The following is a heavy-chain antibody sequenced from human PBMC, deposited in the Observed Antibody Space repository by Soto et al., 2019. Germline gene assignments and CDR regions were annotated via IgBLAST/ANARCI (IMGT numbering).Heavy chain of an antibody. CDR1: GYNFNQYY. V-gene: IGHV1-46*02. J-gene: IGHJ4*02. CDR3: ARGPDDSDVPRWDH. Sequence: QVQLVQSGPEVRKPGASVRLSCATSGYNFNQYYIHWVRQAPGQGLEWMGIINLRGGTTEYAHKFRGRVTVTGDTSTRTAYMELSSLRSEDTDVYFCARGPDDSDVPRWDHWGQGTLITVSS. CDR2: INLRGGTT. D-gene: IGHD4-17*01.